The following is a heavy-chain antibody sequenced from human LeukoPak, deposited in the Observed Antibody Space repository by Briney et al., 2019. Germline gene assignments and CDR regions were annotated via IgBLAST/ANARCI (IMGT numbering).Heavy chain of an antibody. CDR2: MSGSSGST. CDR3: AAEDYFDY. CDR1: GFTFSTYA. V-gene: IGHV3-23*01. J-gene: IGHJ4*02. Sequence: PGESLRLSCTASGFTFSTYAMTWVRQAPGKGLECVSTMSGSSGSTYYADSVKGRFTISRDNSKNTLYLQMNSLRAEDTAVYYCAAEDYFDYWGQGTLVTVSS.